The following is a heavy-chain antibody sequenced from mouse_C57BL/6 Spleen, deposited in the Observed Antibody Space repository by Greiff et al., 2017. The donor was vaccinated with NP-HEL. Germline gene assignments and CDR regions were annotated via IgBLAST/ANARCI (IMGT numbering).Heavy chain of an antibody. CDR1: GFNITDDY. D-gene: IGHD1-1*02. CDR3: TTDYGGDAMDY. CDR2: IDPENGDT. V-gene: IGHV14-4*01. Sequence: EVKLQESGAELVRPGASVKLSCTASGFNITDDYMHWVKQRPEQGLEWIGWIDPENGDTEYASKFQGKATITADTSSNTAYLQLSSLTSEDTAVYYCTTDYGGDAMDYWGQGTSVTVSS. J-gene: IGHJ4*01.